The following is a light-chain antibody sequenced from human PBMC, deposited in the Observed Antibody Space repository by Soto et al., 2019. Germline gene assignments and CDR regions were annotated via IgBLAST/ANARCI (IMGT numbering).Light chain of an antibody. CDR1: QAISKY. Sequence: DTQMTQSPSSLSASVGDRVTITCRASQAISKYLAWYQQKPGKVPKLLIYAASTSQSGVPSRFSGSGSGTDFTLTISSLQPEDVATYYCQKYNTAPWTFGQGTKVEIK. V-gene: IGKV1-27*01. CDR3: QKYNTAPWT. J-gene: IGKJ1*01. CDR2: AAS.